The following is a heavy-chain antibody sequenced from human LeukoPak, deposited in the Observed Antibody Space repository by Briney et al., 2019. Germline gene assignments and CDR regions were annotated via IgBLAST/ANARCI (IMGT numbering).Heavy chain of an antibody. CDR1: GGTFSSYA. D-gene: IGHD3-22*01. J-gene: IGHJ3*02. Sequence: SVKVSCKASGGTFSSYAISWVRQAPGQGLEWMGRIIPILGIANYAQKFQGRVTITADKSTSTAYMELSSLRSEDTAVYYCARDRIERITMIVVGAFDIWGQGTMVTVSS. CDR3: ARDRIERITMIVVGAFDI. V-gene: IGHV1-69*04. CDR2: IIPILGIA.